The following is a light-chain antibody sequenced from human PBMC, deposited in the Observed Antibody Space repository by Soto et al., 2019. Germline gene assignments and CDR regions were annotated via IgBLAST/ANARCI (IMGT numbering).Light chain of an antibody. J-gene: IGKJ1*01. CDR2: KSS. Sequence: DIQMTQSPSTLSASEGDRVTISCRASQSVSIWLAWYQQKPGRAPKLLIYKSSILESGVPSRFSGSGSGTEFTLTISSLQPDDFATYYCQQFHTSPWKFGQGTKVDIK. CDR3: QQFHTSPWK. V-gene: IGKV1-5*03. CDR1: QSVSIW.